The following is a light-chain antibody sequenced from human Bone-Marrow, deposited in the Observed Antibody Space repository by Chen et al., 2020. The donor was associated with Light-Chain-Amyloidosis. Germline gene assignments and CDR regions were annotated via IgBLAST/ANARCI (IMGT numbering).Light chain of an antibody. Sequence: SYELPQPPSVSESPGHTARITCSGDDLPTKYAYWYQQKPGQAPVLVIHRDTERPSGISERFSGSSSGTTATLTISGVQAEDEADYHCQSADSSGTYEVIFGGGTKLTVL. CDR1: DLPTKY. J-gene: IGLJ2*01. CDR3: QSADSSGTYEVI. V-gene: IGLV3-25*03. CDR2: RDT.